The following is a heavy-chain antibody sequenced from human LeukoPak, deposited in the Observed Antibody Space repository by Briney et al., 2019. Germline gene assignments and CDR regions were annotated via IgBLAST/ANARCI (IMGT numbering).Heavy chain of an antibody. D-gene: IGHD5-24*01. J-gene: IGHJ3*02. CDR2: IYCSGST. CDR1: GGSVSSYY. CDR3: AGRLWRRDGYNLSAFDI. Sequence: PSETLSLTCTVSGGSVSSYYWNWLRQPPGKGLEWIGYIYCSGSTNYNPSLKSRITISVDTSTNQFSLKLSSATAADAAVYYCAGRLWRRDGYNLSAFDIWGQGTMVTVSS. V-gene: IGHV4-59*02.